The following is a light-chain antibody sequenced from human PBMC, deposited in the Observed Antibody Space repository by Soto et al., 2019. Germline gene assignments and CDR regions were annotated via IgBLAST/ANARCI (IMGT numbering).Light chain of an antibody. V-gene: IGKV1-9*01. CDR2: DAS. J-gene: IGKJ4*01. CDR3: QQLNSYPPT. Sequence: DIQLTQSPSFLSASVGDRVTITCRASQGISSYLAWYQQKPGKATKLLIYDASTLQSGVPSRLSGSGSGTEFTLPISSLQPEDFSTDYCQQLNSYPPTFGGGTKVEIK. CDR1: QGISSY.